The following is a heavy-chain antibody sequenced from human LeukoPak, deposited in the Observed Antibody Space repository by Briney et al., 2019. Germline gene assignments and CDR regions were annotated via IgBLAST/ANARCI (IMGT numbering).Heavy chain of an antibody. D-gene: IGHD3-22*01. CDR1: GFTFSTYA. Sequence: GGSLRLSCAASGFTFSTYAMNWVRQAPGKGLEWVSVVYSSGNTYYANSVKGRFSISRDNSKNTVFLQMNSLRLEDTAVYYCARPYYYDSGTFYSGFWGQGTLVTVSS. J-gene: IGHJ4*02. V-gene: IGHV3-66*01. CDR3: ARPYYYDSGTFYSGF. CDR2: VYSSGNT.